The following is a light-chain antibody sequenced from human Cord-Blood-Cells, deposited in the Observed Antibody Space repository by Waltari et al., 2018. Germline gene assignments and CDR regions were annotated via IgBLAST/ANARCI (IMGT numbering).Light chain of an antibody. CDR2: EGS. V-gene: IGLV2-23*03. CDR3: CSYAGSSTFV. Sequence: QSALTQPASVSGSPGQSITIPCTGTSSDVGSYNLVSSYQQHPGKAPKLMIYEGSKRPSGVSNRFSGSKSGNTASLTISGLQAEDEADYFCCSYAGSSTFVFGGGTKLTVL. J-gene: IGLJ2*01. CDR1: SSDVGSYNL.